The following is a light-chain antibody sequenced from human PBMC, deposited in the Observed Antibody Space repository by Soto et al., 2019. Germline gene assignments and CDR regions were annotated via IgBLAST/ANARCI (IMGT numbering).Light chain of an antibody. CDR3: TSYVGNDIWV. V-gene: IGLV2-8*01. Sequence: QSALTQPPSASGSPGQSVTISCTGTSSDVGAYKYVSWYQQYPGKAPKLMIYEVTKRPSGVPDRFSGSKSCNTASLTVSGLQAEDEADYYCTSYVGNDIWVFGGGTQLTVL. CDR1: SSDVGAYKY. CDR2: EVT. J-gene: IGLJ3*02.